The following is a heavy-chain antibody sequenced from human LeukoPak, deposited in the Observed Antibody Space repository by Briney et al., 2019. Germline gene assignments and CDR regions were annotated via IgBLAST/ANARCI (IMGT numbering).Heavy chain of an antibody. J-gene: IGHJ4*02. CDR3: TSLSSGWYRADY. CDR2: IKSKTDGGTT. D-gene: IGHD6-19*01. V-gene: IGHV3-15*01. Sequence: GGSLGLSCAASGFTFSNAWMSWVRQAPGKGLEWVGRIKSKTDGGTTDYAAPVKGRFTISRDDSKNTLYLQMNSLKTEDTAVYYCTSLSSGWYRADYWGQGTLVTVSS. CDR1: GFTFSNAW.